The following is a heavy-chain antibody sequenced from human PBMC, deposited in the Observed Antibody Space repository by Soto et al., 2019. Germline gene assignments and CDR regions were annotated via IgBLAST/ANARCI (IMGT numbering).Heavy chain of an antibody. CDR1: GGTFSSYA. Sequence: QVQLVQSGAEVKKPGSSVKVSCKASGGTFSSYAISWVRQAPGQGLEWMGGIIPIFGTANYAQKFQGRVTITADESTSTAYMELNSIRSEDTAVYYCASEGPFKEGWFDPWGQGTLVTVSS. J-gene: IGHJ5*02. D-gene: IGHD3-3*02. CDR3: ASEGPFKEGWFDP. V-gene: IGHV1-69*12. CDR2: IIPIFGTA.